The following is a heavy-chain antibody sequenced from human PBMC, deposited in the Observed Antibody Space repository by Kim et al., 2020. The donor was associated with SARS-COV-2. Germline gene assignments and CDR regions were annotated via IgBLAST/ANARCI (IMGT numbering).Heavy chain of an antibody. J-gene: IGHJ6*02. V-gene: IGHV1-3*01. CDR1: GYTFTSYA. D-gene: IGHD2-2*01. CDR2: INAGNGNT. Sequence: ASVKVSCKASGYTFTSYAMHWVRQASGQRLEWMGWINAGNGNTKYSQKLQGRVTITRDTSASTAYMELSSLRSEDTAVYYCARDQGIYCSSTSCRYDMDVWGQGSTVTVSS. CDR3: ARDQGIYCSSTSCRYDMDV.